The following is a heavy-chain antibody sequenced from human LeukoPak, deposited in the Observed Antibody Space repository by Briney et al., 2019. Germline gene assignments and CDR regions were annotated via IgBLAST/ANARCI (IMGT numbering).Heavy chain of an antibody. J-gene: IGHJ5*01. D-gene: IGHD3-22*01. CDR1: GFTCDDYA. Sequence: GVSLRLSCAASGFTCDDYAMHWVRQAPGQGLQWFANLSWHSGRVGYADSVKGRFTISRDNSKRSLYLQMDSLRVEDTAFYFCAKDGATSFYDSRDFESWGQGTLVTVSS. V-gene: IGHV3-9*01. CDR3: AKDGATSFYDSRDFES. CDR2: LSWHSGRV.